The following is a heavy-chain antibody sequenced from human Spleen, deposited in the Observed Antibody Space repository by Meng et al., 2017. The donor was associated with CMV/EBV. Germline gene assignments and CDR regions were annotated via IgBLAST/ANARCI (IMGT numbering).Heavy chain of an antibody. Sequence: SETLSLTCTVSGGSISSSSYYWGWIRQPPGKGLEWIGSIYYSGSSYYNPSLKNRVTISVDTSNNQFSLKLSSVTAADTAVYYCATGRDGYKTNFDYWGQGTLVTVSS. CDR2: IYYSGSS. D-gene: IGHD5-24*01. CDR1: GGSISSSSYY. V-gene: IGHV4-39*07. CDR3: ATGRDGYKTNFDY. J-gene: IGHJ4*02.